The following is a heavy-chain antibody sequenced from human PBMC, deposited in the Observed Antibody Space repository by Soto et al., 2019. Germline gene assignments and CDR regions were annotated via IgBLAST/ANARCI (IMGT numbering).Heavy chain of an antibody. CDR2: ISENSGGT. CDR1: GFTFSRHA. V-gene: IGHV3-23*01. J-gene: IGHJ5*01. Sequence: EVQLLESGGGLVQPGGSLRLSCAASGFTFSRHAMTWVRQAPGKGLEWVSSISENSGGTYYADSVKGRFTISRDNSKNTLYLQMNSLRAEHTALYYCARKPNGFDSWGQRTLVTVSS. CDR3: ARKPNGFDS.